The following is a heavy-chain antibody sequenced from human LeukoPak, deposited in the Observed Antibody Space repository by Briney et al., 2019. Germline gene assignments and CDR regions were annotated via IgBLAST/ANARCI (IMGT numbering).Heavy chain of an antibody. J-gene: IGHJ6*03. CDR2: INPNSGGT. CDR3: ARSGGVAVAGQETYYYYYMDV. CDR1: GYTFTGYY. V-gene: IGHV1-2*02. D-gene: IGHD6-19*01. Sequence: ASVKVSCKASGYTFTGYYMHWVRQAPGQGLEWMGWINPNSGGTNYAQKLQGRVTMTTDTSTSTAYMELRSLRSDDTAVYYCARSGGVAVAGQETYYYYYMDVWGKGTTVTVSS.